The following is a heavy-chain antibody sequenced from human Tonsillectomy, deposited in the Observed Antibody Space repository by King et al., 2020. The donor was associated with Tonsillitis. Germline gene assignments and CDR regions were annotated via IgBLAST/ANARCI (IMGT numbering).Heavy chain of an antibody. J-gene: IGHJ4*02. Sequence: QLQESGPGLVKPSETLSLTCTVSGGSVSSGSYYWSWIRQPPGKGLEWIGYIYYSGSTNYNPSLKSRVTISVDTSKNQFSLKMSSVTAADTAVYYCASVYSYGYVLGYWGQGTRVTVSS. V-gene: IGHV4-61*01. CDR1: GGSVSSGSYY. D-gene: IGHD5-18*01. CDR2: IYYSGST. CDR3: ASVYSYGYVLGY.